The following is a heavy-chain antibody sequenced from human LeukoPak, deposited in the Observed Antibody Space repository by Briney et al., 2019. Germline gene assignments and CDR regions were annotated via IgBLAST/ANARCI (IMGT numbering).Heavy chain of an antibody. CDR3: ARSYGGNSRGWFDP. D-gene: IGHD4-23*01. CDR2: IYPGDSDT. CDR1: GYTFTTYW. V-gene: IGHV5-51*01. J-gene: IGHJ5*02. Sequence: GESLKISWKGSGYTFTTYWNGWVRQMPGKGLELMGTIYPGDSDTRYSPSFQGQVNISADKSISTAYLQWSSLKASDTAMYYCARSYGGNSRGWFDPWGQGTLVTVSS.